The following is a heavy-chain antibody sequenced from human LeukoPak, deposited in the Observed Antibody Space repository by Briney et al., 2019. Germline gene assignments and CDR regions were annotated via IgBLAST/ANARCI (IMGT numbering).Heavy chain of an antibody. D-gene: IGHD2-2*01. CDR1: GFTFSSYS. V-gene: IGHV3-48*01. CDR2: ISGSGGST. CDR3: ARWSTRAFDI. Sequence: PGGSLRLSCAASGFTFSSYSMNWVRQAPGKGLEWVSAISGSGGSTYYADSVKGRFTISRDNAKNSLYLQMNSLRAEDTAVYYCARWSTRAFDIWGQGTMVTVSS. J-gene: IGHJ3*02.